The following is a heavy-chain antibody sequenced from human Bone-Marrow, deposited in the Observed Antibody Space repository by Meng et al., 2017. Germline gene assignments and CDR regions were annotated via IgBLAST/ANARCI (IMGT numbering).Heavy chain of an antibody. CDR3: ARDPLLPDTYSSSWYLDGAFDI. CDR1: GFTFSSYA. Sequence: GGSLSLSCAASGFTFSSYAMHWVRQGPGKGLGWVSVISYDGSNKYYADSVKGRFTISRDNSKNTLYLQMNSLRAEDTAVYYCARDPLLPDTYSSSWYLDGAFDIWGQGTMVTVSS. CDR2: ISYDGSNK. J-gene: IGHJ3*02. V-gene: IGHV3-30*04. D-gene: IGHD6-13*01.